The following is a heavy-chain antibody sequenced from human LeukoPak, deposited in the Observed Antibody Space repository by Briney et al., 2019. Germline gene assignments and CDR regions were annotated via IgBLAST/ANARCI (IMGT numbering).Heavy chain of an antibody. CDR2: INHSGST. J-gene: IGHJ5*02. CDR3: ARGHRRRRSSSWPLYNWFDP. V-gene: IGHV4-34*01. CDR1: GGSFSGYY. Sequence: KPSETLSLTCAVYGGSFSGYYWSWIRQPPGKGLEWIGEINHSGSTNYNPSLKSRVTISVDTSKNQFSLKLSSVTAADTAVYYCARGHRRRRSSSWPLYNWFDPWGQGTLVTVSS. D-gene: IGHD6-13*01.